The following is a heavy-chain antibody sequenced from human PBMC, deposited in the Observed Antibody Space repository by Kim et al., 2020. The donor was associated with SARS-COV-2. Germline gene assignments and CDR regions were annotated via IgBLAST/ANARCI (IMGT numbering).Heavy chain of an antibody. V-gene: IGHV1-3*01. CDR1: GYTFTSYA. J-gene: IGHJ5*02. Sequence: ASVKVSCKASGYTFTSYAMHWVRQAPGQRLEWMGWINAGNGNTKYSQKFQGRVTITRDTSASTAYMELSSLRSEDTAVYYCARGSTYYDILTGYFMGNWFDPWGQGTLVTVSS. D-gene: IGHD3-9*01. CDR3: ARGSTYYDILTGYFMGNWFDP. CDR2: INAGNGNT.